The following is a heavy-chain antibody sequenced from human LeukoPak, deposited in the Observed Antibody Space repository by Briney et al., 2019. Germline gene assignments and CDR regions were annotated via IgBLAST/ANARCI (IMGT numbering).Heavy chain of an antibody. Sequence: PGGSLRLSCAASGFTFSNYDMHWVRQAPGKGLEWVAVISYDENYREYPDSVKGRFTISRDNSKNTVYLQMNSLRAEDTAVYYCARDSSGSPYNWFDPWGQGTLVTVSS. CDR1: GFTFSNYD. CDR2: ISYDENYR. D-gene: IGHD1-26*01. V-gene: IGHV3-30*04. CDR3: ARDSSGSPYNWFDP. J-gene: IGHJ5*02.